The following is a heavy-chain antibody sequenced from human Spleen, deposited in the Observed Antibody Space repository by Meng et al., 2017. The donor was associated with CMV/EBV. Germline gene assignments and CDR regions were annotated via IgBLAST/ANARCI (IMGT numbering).Heavy chain of an antibody. CDR2: IKQDGSEK. Sequence: GESLKISFAASGSIFGTYWMSWVRQAPGKGLEWVANIKQDGSEKNYVDSVKGRFTISRDNAKNSLYLQMNSLRAEDTAVYYCARDQELLWFGAPVYYGMDVWGQGTTVTVSS. CDR3: ARDQELLWFGAPVYYGMDV. D-gene: IGHD3-10*01. J-gene: IGHJ6*02. CDR1: GSIFGTYW. V-gene: IGHV3-7*01.